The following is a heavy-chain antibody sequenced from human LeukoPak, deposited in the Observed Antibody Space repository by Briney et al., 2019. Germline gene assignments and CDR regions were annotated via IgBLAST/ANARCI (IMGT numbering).Heavy chain of an antibody. D-gene: IGHD6-13*01. J-gene: IGHJ5*02. V-gene: IGHV4-59*08. CDR2: NYYSGST. CDR1: GGSISSYY. CDR3: ARAAGADWFDP. Sequence: SETLSLTCTVSGGSISSYYWSWIRQPPGKGLEWIGYNYYSGSTNYNPSLKSRVTISVDTSKNQFSLKLSSVTAADTAVYYCARAAGADWFDPWGQGTLVTVSS.